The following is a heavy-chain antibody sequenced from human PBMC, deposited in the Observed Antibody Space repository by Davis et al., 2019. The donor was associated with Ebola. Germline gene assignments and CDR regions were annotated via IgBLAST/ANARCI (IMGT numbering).Heavy chain of an antibody. J-gene: IGHJ4*02. V-gene: IGHV3-73*01. D-gene: IGHD3-22*01. Sequence: GESLKISCAASGFTFSSYGMHWVRQASGKGLEWVGRIRSKANSYATAYAASVKGRFTISRDDSKNTAYLQMNSLRAEDTAVYYCAREGYYYDSSGYSYYFDYWGQGTLVTVSS. CDR2: IRSKANSYAT. CDR3: AREGYYYDSSGYSYYFDY. CDR1: GFTFSSYG.